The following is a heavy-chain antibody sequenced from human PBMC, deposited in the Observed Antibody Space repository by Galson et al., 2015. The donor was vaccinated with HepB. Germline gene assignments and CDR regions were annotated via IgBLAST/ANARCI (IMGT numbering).Heavy chain of an antibody. CDR3: ARDSFFTPQGKLHRAAFDI. J-gene: IGHJ3*02. CDR2: ISSSSSYI. Sequence: SLRLSCAASGFTFSSYSMNWVRQAPGKGLEWVSSISSSSSYIYYADSVKGRFTISRDNAKNSLYLQMNSLRAEDTAVYYCARDSFFTPQGKLHRAAFDIWGQGTMVTVSS. V-gene: IGHV3-21*01. CDR1: GFTFSSYS. D-gene: IGHD2-15*01.